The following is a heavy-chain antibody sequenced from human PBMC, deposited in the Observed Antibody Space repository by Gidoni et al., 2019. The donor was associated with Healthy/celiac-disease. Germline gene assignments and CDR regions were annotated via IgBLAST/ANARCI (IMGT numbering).Heavy chain of an antibody. CDR1: GFTVGSYG. CDR2: ISYDGSNK. D-gene: IGHD6-19*01. Sequence: QVQLVESGGGVVQPGRSLRLSCAASGFTVGSYGMHWVRQAPGKGLEWVAVISYDGSNKYYADSVKGRFTISRDNSKNTLYLQMNSLRAEDTAVYYCASDPHSSGMVENAFDIWGQGTMVTVSS. CDR3: ASDPHSSGMVENAFDI. J-gene: IGHJ3*02. V-gene: IGHV3-30*03.